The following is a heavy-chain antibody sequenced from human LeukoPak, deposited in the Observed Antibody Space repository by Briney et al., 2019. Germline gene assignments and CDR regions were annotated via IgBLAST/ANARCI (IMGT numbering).Heavy chain of an antibody. CDR1: GGSISSGGYS. J-gene: IGHJ6*02. CDR3: ARGYRDCSSTSCYKGDYYYYGMDV. Sequence: SETLSLTCAVSGGSISSGGYSWSWIRQPPGKGLEWIGYIYHSGSTYHNPSLKSRVTISVDRSKNQFSLKLSSVTAADTAVYYCARGYRDCSSTSCYKGDYYYYGMDVWGQGTTVTVSS. CDR2: IYHSGST. D-gene: IGHD2-2*02. V-gene: IGHV4-30-2*01.